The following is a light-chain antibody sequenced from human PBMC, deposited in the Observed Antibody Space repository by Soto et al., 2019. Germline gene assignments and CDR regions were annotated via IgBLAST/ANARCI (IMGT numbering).Light chain of an antibody. Sequence: SLRNQPPSASGTPGQRVTISCSGRSANIGNNFVCWYQQLPGTAPKLLIYSNNQRPSGVPDRFSGSKSGTSASLAISGLRSEDEGDYYCVSWDDSLSGLVFGTGTKVTV. J-gene: IGLJ1*01. CDR2: SNN. V-gene: IGLV1-47*02. CDR1: SANIGNNF. CDR3: VSWDDSLSGLV.